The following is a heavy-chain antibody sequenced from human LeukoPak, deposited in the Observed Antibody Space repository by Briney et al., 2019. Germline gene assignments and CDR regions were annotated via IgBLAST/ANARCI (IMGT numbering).Heavy chain of an antibody. CDR3: ARVRATPSPAYFDY. CDR2: IYTSGST. CDR1: GGSISSGSYY. Sequence: SETLSLTCTVSGGSISSGSYYWSWIRQPAGMGLEWIGRIYTSGSTNYNPSLKSRVTISVDTSKNEFSLKLSSVTAADTAVYYCARVRATPSPAYFDYWGQGTLVTVSS. V-gene: IGHV4-61*02. D-gene: IGHD5-12*01. J-gene: IGHJ4*02.